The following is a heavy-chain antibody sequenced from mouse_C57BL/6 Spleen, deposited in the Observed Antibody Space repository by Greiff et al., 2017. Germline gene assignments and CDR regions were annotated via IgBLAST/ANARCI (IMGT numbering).Heavy chain of an antibody. CDR1: GYTFTSYW. Sequence: VQLQQPGAELVRPGSSVKLSCKASGYTFTSYWMDWVKQRPGQGLEWIGNIYPSDSETHYNQKFKDKATLTVDKSSSTAYMQLSSLTSEDSAVYYCARSRYYYGSSLFDYWGQGTTLTVAS. D-gene: IGHD1-1*01. J-gene: IGHJ2*01. CDR3: ARSRYYYGSSLFDY. CDR2: IYPSDSET. V-gene: IGHV1-61*01.